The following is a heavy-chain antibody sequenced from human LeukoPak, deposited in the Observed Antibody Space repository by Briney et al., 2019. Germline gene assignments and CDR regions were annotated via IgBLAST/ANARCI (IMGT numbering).Heavy chain of an antibody. CDR2: IWYDGSNK. J-gene: IGHJ4*02. Sequence: PGGSLRLSCGASGFTLRNYWMHWVRQAPGKGLEWVAVIWYDGSNKYYGDSVKGRFTISRDNSKNTLYLQMNSLRAEDTAVYYCARGIDSSGYYIDQWGQGTLVTVSS. CDR3: ARGIDSSGYYIDQ. V-gene: IGHV3-33*08. D-gene: IGHD3-22*01. CDR1: GFTLRNYW.